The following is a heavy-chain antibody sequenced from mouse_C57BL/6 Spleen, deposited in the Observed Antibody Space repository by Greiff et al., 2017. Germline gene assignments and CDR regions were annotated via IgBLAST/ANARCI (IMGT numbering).Heavy chain of an antibody. D-gene: IGHD1-1*01. CDR1: GYTFTSYW. CDR3: ARSYYPPEYFDV. CDR2: IYPGSGST. V-gene: IGHV1-55*01. Sequence: VQLQQPGAELVKPGASVKMSCKASGYTFTSYWITWVKQRPGQGLEWIGDIYPGSGSTNYNEKFKSKATLTVDTSSSTAYMQLSSLTSEDSAVYYCARSYYPPEYFDVWGKGTTVTVSS. J-gene: IGHJ1*03.